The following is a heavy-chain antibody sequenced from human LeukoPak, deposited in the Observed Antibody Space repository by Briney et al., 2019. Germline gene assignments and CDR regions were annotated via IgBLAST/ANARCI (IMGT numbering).Heavy chain of an antibody. CDR3: ARGHNYGGNSTPFDY. CDR1: GFTFSSYA. Sequence: PGRSLRLSCAASGFTFSSYAMHWVRQAPGKGLEWVAVISYDGSNKYYADSVKGRFTISRDNSKNTLYLQMNSLRAEDTAVYYCARGHNYGGNSTPFDYWGQGTLVTVSS. V-gene: IGHV3-30-3*01. D-gene: IGHD4-23*01. J-gene: IGHJ4*02. CDR2: ISYDGSNK.